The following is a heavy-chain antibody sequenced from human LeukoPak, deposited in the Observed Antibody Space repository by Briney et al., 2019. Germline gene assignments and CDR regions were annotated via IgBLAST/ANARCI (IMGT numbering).Heavy chain of an antibody. CDR1: GFIFNQYV. J-gene: IGHJ4*02. V-gene: IGHV3-30*02. CDR3: AKTPDY. CDR2: IRYDGSNK. Sequence: PGGSLRLSCTASGFIFNQYVIHWVRQAPGKGLEWVAFIRYDGSNKYYADSVKGRFTISRDNSKNTLYLQMNSLRAEDTAVYYCAKTPDYWGQGTLVTVSS. D-gene: IGHD2-15*01.